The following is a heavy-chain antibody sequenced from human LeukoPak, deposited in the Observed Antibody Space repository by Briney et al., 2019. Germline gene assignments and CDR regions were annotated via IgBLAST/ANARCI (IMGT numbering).Heavy chain of an antibody. CDR1: GGSISSYY. J-gene: IGHJ4*02. CDR2: VFYGGST. Sequence: SETLSLTCTVSGGSISSYYWSWIRQSPGKGLEWIGYVFYGGSTIYSPSLKSRVTISVDTSKNQISLKLTSVTAADTAVFYCARFVGYSSGWHDYRGQGALVTVSS. CDR3: ARFVGYSSGWHDY. D-gene: IGHD6-19*01. V-gene: IGHV4-59*01.